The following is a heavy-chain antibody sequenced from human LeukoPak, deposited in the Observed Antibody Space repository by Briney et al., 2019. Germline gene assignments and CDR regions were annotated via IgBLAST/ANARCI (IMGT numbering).Heavy chain of an antibody. CDR3: ARDPYSGYDSYYFDY. D-gene: IGHD5-12*01. V-gene: IGHV3-33*01. CDR2: IWYDGSNK. Sequence: GRSPRLSCAASGFTFSSYGMHWVRQAPGKGLEWVAVIWYDGSNKYYADSVKGRFTISRDNSKNTLYLQMNSLRAEDTAVYYCARDPYSGYDSYYFDYWGQGTLVTVSS. CDR1: GFTFSSYG. J-gene: IGHJ4*02.